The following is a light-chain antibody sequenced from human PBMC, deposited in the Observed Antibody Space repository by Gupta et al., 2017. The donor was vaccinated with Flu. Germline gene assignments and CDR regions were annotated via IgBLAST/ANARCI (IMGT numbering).Light chain of an antibody. Sequence: IQMTQSPSSLSASVGVRVTITCRARQIISSYLNWYQQKPGKAPKLLIYAASSLQSGVPSRFSGSGSGTDFTLTISRLQPEDFATYYCQQSYSTPLTFGGGTKVEIK. CDR2: AAS. J-gene: IGKJ4*01. CDR1: QIISSY. V-gene: IGKV1-39*01. CDR3: QQSYSTPLT.